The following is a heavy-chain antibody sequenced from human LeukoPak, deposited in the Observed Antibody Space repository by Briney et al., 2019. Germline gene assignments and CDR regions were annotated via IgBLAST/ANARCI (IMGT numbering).Heavy chain of an antibody. D-gene: IGHD3-10*01. CDR3: ARHGYGSGSYPSN. CDR2: IYYSGST. J-gene: IGHJ4*02. CDR1: GGSLSSYY. V-gene: IGHV4-59*08. Sequence: SETLSLTCTVSGGSLSSYYWSWIRQPPGKGLEWIGYIYYSGSTNYNPSLKSRVTISVDTSKNQFSLKLSSVTAADTAVYYCARHGYGSGSYPSNWGQGTLVTVSS.